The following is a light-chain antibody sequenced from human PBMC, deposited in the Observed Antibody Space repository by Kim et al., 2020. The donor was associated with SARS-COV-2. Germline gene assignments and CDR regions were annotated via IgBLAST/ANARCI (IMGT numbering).Light chain of an antibody. CDR1: SGDVDGHNH. J-gene: IGLJ3*02. V-gene: IGLV2-14*03. CDR3: NSYTSSTTWV. Sequence: GQSNAISCTGTSGDVDGHNHVSWYQEHPSKAPELMSYDVSKRPSGVSNRFSGAKAGNTASLTISGLQTEDEADYFCNSYTSSTTWVFGGGTKVTVL. CDR2: DVS.